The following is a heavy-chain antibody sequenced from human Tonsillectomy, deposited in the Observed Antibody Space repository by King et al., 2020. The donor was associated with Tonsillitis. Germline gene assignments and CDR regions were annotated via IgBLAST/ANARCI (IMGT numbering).Heavy chain of an antibody. J-gene: IGHJ4*02. CDR3: ARDHAYSSFDY. CDR1: EFTFSSSW. D-gene: IGHD3-22*01. Sequence: VQLVESGGGLVQPGGSLKLSCAASEFTFSSSWMTWVRQAPGKGLQWVATIRPDGSEKYYADSVRGRFTVSRDNAKNSLELQMSSLRSEDTALYYCARDHAYSSFDYWGQGTLVTVSS. CDR2: IRPDGSEK. V-gene: IGHV3-7*04.